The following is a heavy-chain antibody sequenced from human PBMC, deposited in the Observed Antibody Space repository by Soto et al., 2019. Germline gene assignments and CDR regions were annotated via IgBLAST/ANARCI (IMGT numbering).Heavy chain of an antibody. Sequence: PGGSLRLSCAASGFTFSSYGMHWFRQAPGKGLEWVAVISYDGSNKYYADSVKGRFTISRDNSKNTLYLQMNSLRAEDTAVYYCAKGRYYDSTATYYYYYGMDVWGQGTTVTVSS. CDR2: ISYDGSNK. CDR1: GFTFSSYG. V-gene: IGHV3-30*18. J-gene: IGHJ6*02. CDR3: AKGRYYDSTATYYYYYGMDV. D-gene: IGHD3-22*01.